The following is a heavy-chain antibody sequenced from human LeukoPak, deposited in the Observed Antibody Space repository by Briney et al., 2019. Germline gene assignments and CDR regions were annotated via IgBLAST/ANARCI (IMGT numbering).Heavy chain of an antibody. CDR2: IYHSGST. CDR3: ARTIVLMVYDYYFDY. D-gene: IGHD2-8*01. J-gene: IGHJ4*02. Sequence: SETLSLTCAVSGGSFSSSNWWSWVRQPPGKGLEWIGEIYHSGSTNYNPSPKSRVTISVDKSKNQFSLKLNSVTAADTAVYYCARTIVLMVYDYYFDYWGQGTLVTVSS. CDR1: GGSFSSSNW. V-gene: IGHV4-4*02.